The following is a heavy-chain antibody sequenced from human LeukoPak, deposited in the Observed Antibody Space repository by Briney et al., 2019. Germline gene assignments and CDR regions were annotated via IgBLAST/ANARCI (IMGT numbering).Heavy chain of an antibody. V-gene: IGHV5-51*01. CDR1: GYSFTSYW. D-gene: IGHD4-17*01. Sequence: GESLNISCTGSGYSFTSYWIGWVRQMPGKRLEWMGIIYPGDSDTRYSPSFQGQVTISADKSISTAYLQWSSLKAADTAMYYCARRDYGDYALDYWGQGTLVTVSS. CDR3: ARRDYGDYALDY. CDR2: IYPGDSDT. J-gene: IGHJ4*02.